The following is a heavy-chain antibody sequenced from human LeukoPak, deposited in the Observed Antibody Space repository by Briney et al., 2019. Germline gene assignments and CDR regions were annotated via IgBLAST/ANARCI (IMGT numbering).Heavy chain of an antibody. V-gene: IGHV3-7*03. CDR1: GFTFSNYW. Sequence: GGSLRLSCAASGFTFSNYWMTWVRQAPGKGLEWVANINQGENEKYYVDSVRGRFTISGDNTNSSVNLQMNSLRAEDTAVYYCARERDGRYFDYWGQGILVTVSS. CDR3: ARERDGRYFDY. CDR2: INQGENEK. J-gene: IGHJ4*02.